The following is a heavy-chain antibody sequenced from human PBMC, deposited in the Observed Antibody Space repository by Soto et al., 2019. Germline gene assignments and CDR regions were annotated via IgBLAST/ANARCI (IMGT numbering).Heavy chain of an antibody. J-gene: IGHJ6*02. Sequence: GFLRLSCAASGFTFSSYGMHWVRQAPGKGLEWVAVISYDGSNKYYADSVKGRFTISRDNSKNTLYLQMNSLRAEDTAVYYCAKDGVGEQQLVPYVWGQGTTVTVSS. D-gene: IGHD6-13*01. CDR3: AKDGVGEQQLVPYV. V-gene: IGHV3-30*18. CDR2: ISYDGSNK. CDR1: GFTFSSYG.